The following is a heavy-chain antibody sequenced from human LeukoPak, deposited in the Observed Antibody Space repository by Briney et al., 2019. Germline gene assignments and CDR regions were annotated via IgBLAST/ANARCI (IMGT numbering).Heavy chain of an antibody. CDR1: GFTFSSYG. D-gene: IGHD3-22*01. V-gene: IGHV3-23*01. J-gene: IGHJ4*02. CDR2: ISGGGAST. CDR3: ARASGYYYDSSGSTSDDY. Sequence: GGSLRLSCAASGFTFSSYGMSWVRQAPGKGLEWVSGISGGGASTFYADSVKGRFTISRDNSKNTLFLQMNSLRAEDTATYYCARASGYYYDSSGSTSDDYWGQGTLVTVSS.